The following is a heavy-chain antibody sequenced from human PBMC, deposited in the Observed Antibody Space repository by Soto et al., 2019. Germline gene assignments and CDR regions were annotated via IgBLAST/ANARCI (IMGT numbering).Heavy chain of an antibody. CDR1: GFTFSSYA. J-gene: IGHJ4*02. D-gene: IGHD3-22*01. CDR2: ISYDGSNK. Sequence: VQLEESGGGLVKPGGSLRLSCAASGFTFSSYAMHWVRQAPGKGLEWVAVISYDGSNKYYADSVKGRFTISRDNSKNTLYLQMNSLRAEDTAVYYCARGDSSGYYPFDYWGQGTLVTVSS. V-gene: IGHV3-30-3*01. CDR3: ARGDSSGYYPFDY.